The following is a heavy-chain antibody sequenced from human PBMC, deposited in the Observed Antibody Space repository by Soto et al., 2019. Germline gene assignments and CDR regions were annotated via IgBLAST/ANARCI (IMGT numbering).Heavy chain of an antibody. D-gene: IGHD5-12*01. CDR3: ARGQWLRLGGNLDY. CDR1: GFTFSSYA. CDR2: ISYDGSNK. Sequence: QVQLVESGGGVVQPGRSLRLSCAASGFTFSSYAMHWVRQAPGKGLEWVAVISYDGSNKYYADSVKGRFTISRDNSKNTLYLQMNSLRAEDTAVYYCARGQWLRLGGNLDYWGQGTLVTVSS. V-gene: IGHV3-30-3*01. J-gene: IGHJ4*02.